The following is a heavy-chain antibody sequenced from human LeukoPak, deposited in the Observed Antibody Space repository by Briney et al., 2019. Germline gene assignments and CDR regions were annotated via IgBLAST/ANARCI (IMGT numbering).Heavy chain of an antibody. Sequence: SQTLSLTCTVSGGSISSGDYYWSWIRQPPGKGLEWIGYIYSRGDTYYNAPLRSRATISADTSRNQFSLTLSSVTAADTAVYYCARLWSGYYYDSSGGVFDIWGQGTMVTVSS. V-gene: IGHV4-30-4*08. CDR2: IYSRGDT. J-gene: IGHJ3*02. CDR3: ARLWSGYYYDSSGGVFDI. D-gene: IGHD3-22*01. CDR1: GGSISSGDYY.